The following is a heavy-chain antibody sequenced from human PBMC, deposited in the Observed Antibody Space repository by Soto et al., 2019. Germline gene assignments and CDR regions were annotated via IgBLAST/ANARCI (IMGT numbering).Heavy chain of an antibody. Sequence: PSETLSLTCTVSGGSISSYYWSWIRQPPGKGLEWIGYIYYSGSTNYNPSLKSRVTISVDTSKNQFSLKLSSVTAADTAVYYCARVSLRFLEWLSIPNWSDPWGQGTLVTVSS. V-gene: IGHV4-59*08. CDR3: ARVSLRFLEWLSIPNWSDP. CDR2: IYYSGST. D-gene: IGHD3-3*01. J-gene: IGHJ5*02. CDR1: GGSISSYY.